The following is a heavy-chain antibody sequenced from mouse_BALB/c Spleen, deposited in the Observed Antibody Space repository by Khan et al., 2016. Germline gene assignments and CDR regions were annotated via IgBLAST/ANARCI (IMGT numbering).Heavy chain of an antibody. Sequence: EVQLQESGPSLAKPSQTLSLTCSVTGDSITSGHWNWIRKFPGNKFDFMGYISHSGDSYYNPSLKSRISITRDTYKNQNYRQLNSMTTAYKATDYCVTRDCYGSAFAYWGQGTLVTVSA. D-gene: IGHD1-2*01. J-gene: IGHJ3*01. V-gene: IGHV3-8*02. CDR1: GDSITSGH. CDR2: ISHSGDS. CDR3: VTRDCYGSAFAY.